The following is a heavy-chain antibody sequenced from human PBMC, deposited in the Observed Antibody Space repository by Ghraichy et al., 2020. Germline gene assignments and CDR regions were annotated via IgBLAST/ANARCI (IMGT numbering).Heavy chain of an antibody. J-gene: IGHJ4*02. CDR2: IKGKNYGWTI. Sequence: GGSLRLSCAASGFTFSNACMNWVRQAPGKGLEWVARIKGKNYGWTIDYAAPVKGRFTISRDDSKNTLYLQMKSLKPEDTAVYYCTTVVQQLWLAIFGYWGQGTLVSVSS. CDR1: GFTFSNAC. D-gene: IGHD6-13*01. CDR3: TTVVQQLWLAIFGY. V-gene: IGHV3-15*01.